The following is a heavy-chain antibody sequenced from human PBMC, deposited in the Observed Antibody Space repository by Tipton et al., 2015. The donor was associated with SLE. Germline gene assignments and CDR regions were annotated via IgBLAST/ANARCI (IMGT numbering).Heavy chain of an antibody. V-gene: IGHV3-11*04. CDR2: ISSSGSTI. CDR1: GFTVSSNY. J-gene: IGHJ4*02. CDR3: ARDLAAGPRDY. D-gene: IGHD6-13*01. Sequence: SLRLSCAASGFTVSSNYMSWVRQAPGKGLEWVSYISSSGSTIYYADSVKGRFTISRDNAKNSLYLQMNSLRAEDTAVYYCARDLAAGPRDYWGQGTLVTVSS.